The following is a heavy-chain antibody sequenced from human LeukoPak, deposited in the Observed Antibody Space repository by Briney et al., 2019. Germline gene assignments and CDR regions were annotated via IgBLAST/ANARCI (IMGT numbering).Heavy chain of an antibody. CDR2: IDPGDSET. D-gene: IGHD6-13*01. CDR1: GYSFSSYW. V-gene: IGHV5-51*01. CDR3: ARREAAAGTDY. Sequence: GESLKISCKGSGYSFSSYWIGWVRQMPGKGLEWMGIIDPGDSETRYSPSFQGQVTISADKSINTAYLQWSSLKASDTAMYYCARREAAAGTDYWGQGTLVTVSS. J-gene: IGHJ4*02.